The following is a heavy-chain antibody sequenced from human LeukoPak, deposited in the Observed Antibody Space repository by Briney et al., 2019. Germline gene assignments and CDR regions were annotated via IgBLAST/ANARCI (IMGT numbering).Heavy chain of an antibody. CDR3: ASLGGYYESRNSSQLETFDI. Sequence: PETLSLTCTVSGGSINNYFWSWIRQPPGKGLEWIGYIHNSGSSNYNPSLKSRATFAVDTSENQLSLRLNSVTAADTAVYYCASLGGYYESRNSSQLETFDIWGQGTMVTVSS. V-gene: IGHV4-59*01. CDR1: GGSINNYF. D-gene: IGHD3-22*01. J-gene: IGHJ3*02. CDR2: IHNSGSS.